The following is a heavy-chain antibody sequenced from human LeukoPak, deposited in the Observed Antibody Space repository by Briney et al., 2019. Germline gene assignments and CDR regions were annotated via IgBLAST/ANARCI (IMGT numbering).Heavy chain of an antibody. CDR3: ARRWITGSSWYV. CDR1: GGSFSGYY. D-gene: IGHD6-13*01. V-gene: IGHV4-34*01. Sequence: SETLSLTCAVYGGSFSGYYWSWIRQPPGKGLEWIGEINHSGSTNYNPSLKSRVTISVDTSKNQFSLKLSPVTAADTAVYYCARRWITGSSWYVWGQGTLVTVSS. J-gene: IGHJ4*02. CDR2: INHSGST.